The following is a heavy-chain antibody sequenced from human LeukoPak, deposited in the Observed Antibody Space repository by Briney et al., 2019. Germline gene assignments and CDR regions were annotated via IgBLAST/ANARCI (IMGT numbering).Heavy chain of an antibody. CDR1: GGSFSGDY. J-gene: IGHJ4*02. V-gene: IGHV4-34*01. CDR3: ARSGYGSGRGRRFLDY. CDR2: INHSGST. Sequence: SETLSLTCAVYGGSFSGDYWSWIRQPPGKGLEWIGEINHSGSTNYNPSLKSRVTISVDTSKNQFSLKLSSVTAADTAVYYCARSGYGSGRGRRFLDYWGQGTLVTVSS. D-gene: IGHD3-10*01.